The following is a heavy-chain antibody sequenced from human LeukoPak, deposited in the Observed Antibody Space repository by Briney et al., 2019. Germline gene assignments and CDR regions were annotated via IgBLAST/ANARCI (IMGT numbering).Heavy chain of an antibody. D-gene: IGHD4-23*01. J-gene: IGHJ5*02. Sequence: ASVKVSCKASGYTFTSYDINWVRQATGQGLEWMGWMSPNSDNTGYAQKFQGRVTSTRDTSISTAYTELRSLTSEDTAVYYCARDYGGPSGWFDPWGQGTLVTVSS. V-gene: IGHV1-8*01. CDR3: ARDYGGPSGWFDP. CDR2: MSPNSDNT. CDR1: GYTFTSYD.